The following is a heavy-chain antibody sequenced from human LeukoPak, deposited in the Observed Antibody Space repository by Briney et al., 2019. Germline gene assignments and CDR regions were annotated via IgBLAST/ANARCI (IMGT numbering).Heavy chain of an antibody. V-gene: IGHV1-69*04. J-gene: IGHJ4*02. CDR1: GGTFRSYA. CDR3: ARDGEMATIYFDY. CDR2: IIPIVGIA. D-gene: IGHD5-24*01. Sequence: ASVKVSCKASGGTFRSYAISWVRQAPGQGLEWMGTIIPIVGIANYAQKFQGRVTITADKFTSTAYMELSSLRSEDTAVYYCARDGEMATIYFDYWGQGTLVTVSS.